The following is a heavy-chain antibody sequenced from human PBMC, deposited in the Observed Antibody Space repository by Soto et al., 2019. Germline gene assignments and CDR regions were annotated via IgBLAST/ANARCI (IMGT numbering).Heavy chain of an antibody. CDR2: IIPIFGTA. CDR1: GGTFSSYA. CDR3: ARGGRYGGKVWYYYGMDV. J-gene: IGHJ6*02. Sequence: GASVKVSCKASGGTFSSYAISWVRQAPGQALEWMGGIIPIFGTANYAQKFQGRVTITADESTSTAYMELSSLRSEDTAVYYCARGGRYGGKVWYYYGMDVWGQGTTVTVSS. D-gene: IGHD4-17*01. V-gene: IGHV1-69*13.